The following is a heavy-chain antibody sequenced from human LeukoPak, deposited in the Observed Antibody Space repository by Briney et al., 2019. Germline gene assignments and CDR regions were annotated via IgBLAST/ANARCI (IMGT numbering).Heavy chain of an antibody. D-gene: IGHD2-2*01. CDR1: GGSISSSSYH. CDR3: ARHCRAVLVVPVARGDYFDY. CDR2: MSYSEAI. V-gene: IGHV4-39*01. Sequence: SETLSPTCIVSGGSISSSSYHWGWIRQSPGEGLQWIISMSYSEAIYYNPSLQSRVTISVDTSKNQFSLKLYSVTAADTAVYYCARHCRAVLVVPVARGDYFDYLGQGTLVTVSS. J-gene: IGHJ4*02.